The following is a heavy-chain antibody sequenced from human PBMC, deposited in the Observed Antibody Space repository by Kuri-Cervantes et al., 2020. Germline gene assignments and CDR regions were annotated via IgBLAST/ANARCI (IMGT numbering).Heavy chain of an antibody. J-gene: IGHJ6*02. Sequence: GSLRLSCAVYGGSFSGYYWSWIRQPPGKGLEWIGEINHSGSTNYNPSLKSRVTISVDTSKNQFSLKLSSVTAADTAVYYCARDTSSGSLGYYYYGMDVWGQGTTVTVSS. CDR2: INHSGST. CDR1: GGSFSGYY. D-gene: IGHD3-10*01. CDR3: ARDTSSGSLGYYYYGMDV. V-gene: IGHV4-34*01.